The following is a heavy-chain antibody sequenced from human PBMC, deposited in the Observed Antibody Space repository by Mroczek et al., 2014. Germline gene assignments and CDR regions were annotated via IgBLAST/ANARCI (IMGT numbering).Heavy chain of an antibody. CDR3: AGIAATHRGAFDI. Sequence: QVQLQESGAGLLKPSETLSLTCAVYGGSFSGYYWSWIRQPPGKGLEWIGEINHSGSTNYNPSLKSRVTISVDTSKNQFSLKLSSVTAADTAVYYCAGIAATHRGAFDIWGQGTMVTVSS. CDR1: GGSFSGYY. V-gene: IGHV4-34*01. CDR2: INHSGST. J-gene: IGHJ3*02. D-gene: IGHD6-25*01.